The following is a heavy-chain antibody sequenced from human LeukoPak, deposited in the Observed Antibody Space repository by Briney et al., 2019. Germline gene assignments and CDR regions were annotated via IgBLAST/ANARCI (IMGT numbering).Heavy chain of an antibody. CDR2: VYYGRTT. CDR1: GGSVSSGSYY. D-gene: IGHD5-12*01. J-gene: IGHJ5*01. Sequence: SETLSPTCTVSGGSVSSGSYYWGWIRQSPGKGLEWIGTVYYGRTTYYSPSLDGRVTISLDTSANHFSLQLNSVTAADTAVYYCVRHDGRGGATMGAFDSWGQGSLVTVSS. V-gene: IGHV4-39*01. CDR3: VRHDGRGGATMGAFDS.